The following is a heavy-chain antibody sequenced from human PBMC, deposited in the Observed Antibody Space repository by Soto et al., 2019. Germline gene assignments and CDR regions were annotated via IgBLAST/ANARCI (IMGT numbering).Heavy chain of an antibody. CDR3: ARYSGSYSRGLDY. Sequence: EVQLVESGGGLVQPGGSLRLSCEASGFTFSDHYMEWVRQAPGKGLEWVGRIRNKANSYNTEYAASVKGRFTISRDDSRNSRYLQINSLKTEDTAVFYCARYSGSYSRGLDYWGQGTPFIVSS. J-gene: IGHJ4*02. CDR2: IRNKANSYNT. D-gene: IGHD1-26*01. CDR1: GFTFSDHY. V-gene: IGHV3-72*01.